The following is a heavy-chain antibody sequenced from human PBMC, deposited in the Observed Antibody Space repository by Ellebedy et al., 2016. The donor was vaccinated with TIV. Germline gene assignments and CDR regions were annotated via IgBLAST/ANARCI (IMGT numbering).Heavy chain of an antibody. Sequence: PGGSLRLSCAASGFSFSTYGMHWVRQAPGKRLEWVSAITGSGGNTYYAVPVKGRFTISRDNPKNTLYLQMNSLRAEDTAVYYCAKDQTYGDFTALHLWGQGSMVTVSS. CDR3: AKDQTYGDFTALHL. D-gene: IGHD4-17*01. CDR1: GFSFSTYG. J-gene: IGHJ3*01. CDR2: ITGSGGNT. V-gene: IGHV3-23*01.